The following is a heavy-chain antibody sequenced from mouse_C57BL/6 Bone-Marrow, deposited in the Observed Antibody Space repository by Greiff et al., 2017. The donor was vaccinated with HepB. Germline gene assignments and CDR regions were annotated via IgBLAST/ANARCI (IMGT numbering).Heavy chain of an antibody. V-gene: IGHV1-53*01. J-gene: IGHJ2*01. CDR3: ARGGTVVADYFDY. CDR2: INPSNGGT. CDR1: GYTFTSYW. D-gene: IGHD1-1*01. Sequence: QVQLQQPGTELVKPGASVKLSCKASGYTFTSYWMHWVKQRPGQGLEWIGNINPSNGGTNYNEKFKSKATLTVDKSSSPAYMQLSSLTSEDSAVYYCARGGTVVADYFDYWGQGTTLTVSS.